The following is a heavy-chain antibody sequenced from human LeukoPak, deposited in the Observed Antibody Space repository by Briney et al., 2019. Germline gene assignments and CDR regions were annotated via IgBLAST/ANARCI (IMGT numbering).Heavy chain of an antibody. J-gene: IGHJ4*02. CDR2: INPNTGDT. D-gene: IGHD4-17*01. CDR3: ARATLSAVTHDFDY. V-gene: IGHV1-2*02. Sequence: ASVKVSFKASGYTFTGYHMHWVRQAPGQGLEWMGWINPNTGDTNYAQKFQGRVTMTRDTSISTAYMELSRLRSDDTAVYYCARATLSAVTHDFDYWGQGTLVTVSS. CDR1: GYTFTGYH.